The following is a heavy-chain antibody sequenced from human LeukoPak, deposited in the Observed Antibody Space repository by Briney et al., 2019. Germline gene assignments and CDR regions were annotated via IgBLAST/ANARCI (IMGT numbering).Heavy chain of an antibody. V-gene: IGHV4-39*07. D-gene: IGHD4-17*01. Sequence: SETLSLTCTVSGGSISSSSYYWGWIRQPPGKGLEWIGSIYHSGSTYYNPSLKSRVTISVDTSKNQFSLKLSSVTAADTAVYYCARVGGMDDYGDYDVLEYFDLWGRGTLVTVSS. CDR2: IYHSGST. CDR3: ARVGGMDDYGDYDVLEYFDL. J-gene: IGHJ2*01. CDR1: GGSISSSSYY.